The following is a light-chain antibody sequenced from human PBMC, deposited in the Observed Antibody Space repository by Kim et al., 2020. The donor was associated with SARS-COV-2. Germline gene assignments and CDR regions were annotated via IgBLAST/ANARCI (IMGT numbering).Light chain of an antibody. Sequence: ATTNCKPSPTILYNSNNKTYLAWYQQKPGQPPKVPIYWASTRESGVPDRFSGSGSGTDFTLTISSLQAEDVAVYYCHQYYSSPPSFGQGTKLEIK. CDR2: WAS. CDR3: HQYYSSPPS. CDR1: PTILYNSNNKTY. J-gene: IGKJ2*03. V-gene: IGKV4-1*01.